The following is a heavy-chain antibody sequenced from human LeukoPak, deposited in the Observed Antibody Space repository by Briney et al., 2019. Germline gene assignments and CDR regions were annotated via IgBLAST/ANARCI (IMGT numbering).Heavy chain of an antibody. CDR3: VKEYFGFAFDY. D-gene: IGHD3-9*01. CDR1: GFTFSSYA. Sequence: GGSLRLSCAASGFTFSSYAVSWVRQAPGKGLEWVSDITSSGDSTYYADSVKGRFTISRDNPKNTLYLQMNSLRAADTAIYYCVKEYFGFAFDYWGQGTVVTVSS. V-gene: IGHV3-23*01. J-gene: IGHJ4*02. CDR2: ITSSGDST.